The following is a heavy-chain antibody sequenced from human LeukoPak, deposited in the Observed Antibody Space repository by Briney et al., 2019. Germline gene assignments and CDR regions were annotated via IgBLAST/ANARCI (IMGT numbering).Heavy chain of an antibody. V-gene: IGHV3-48*03. D-gene: IGHD6-19*01. CDR3: AKDQDSSKWLGNDY. CDR2: ISSSGSDI. CDR1: GFTFSNYE. Sequence: PGGSLRLSCAASGFTFSNYEMHWVRQAPGKGLEWVSYISSSGSDIYYADSVKGRFTISRDNAKNSLYLHMNSLRAEDTAVYYCAKDQDSSKWLGNDYWGQGTLVTVSS. J-gene: IGHJ4*02.